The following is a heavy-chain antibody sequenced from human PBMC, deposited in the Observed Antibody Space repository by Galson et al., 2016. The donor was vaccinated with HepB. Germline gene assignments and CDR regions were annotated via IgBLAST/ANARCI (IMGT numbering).Heavy chain of an antibody. V-gene: IGHV1-3*01. Sequence: SVKVSCKGSGYSFSYYAIHWVRQAPGQRPEWVGWINVANGDTKYSQELQDRVTLSSDASATTAYMELSSLTYEDSAVYYCARVGGTGWYGPDYWGQGTLVTVSS. J-gene: IGHJ4*02. D-gene: IGHD6-19*01. CDR3: ARVGGTGWYGPDY. CDR2: INVANGDT. CDR1: GYSFSYYA.